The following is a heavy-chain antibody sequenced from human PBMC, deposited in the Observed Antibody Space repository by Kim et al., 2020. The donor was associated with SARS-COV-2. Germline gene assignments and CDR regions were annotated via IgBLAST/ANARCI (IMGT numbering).Heavy chain of an antibody. V-gene: IGHV5-51*04. CDR1: GYSFTTYW. Sequence: GESLKISCQGFGYSFTTYWIGWVRQMPGKGLESVGIMYPGDSDTRYSPSFRGHVTISADKPIAPAYLQWSSLKASDTAMYYCVRAPSGVSNPHYIDYWGQGTLVTVSS. CDR3: VRAPSGVSNPHYIDY. CDR2: MYPGDSDT. J-gene: IGHJ4*02. D-gene: IGHD2-8*01.